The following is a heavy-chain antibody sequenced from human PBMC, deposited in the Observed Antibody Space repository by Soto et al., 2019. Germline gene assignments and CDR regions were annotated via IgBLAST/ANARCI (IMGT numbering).Heavy chain of an antibody. CDR2: IYWDDDK. V-gene: IGHV2-5*02. J-gene: IGHJ6*02. Sequence: SGPTLVNPTQTVTLACSFSGFSLSTSEVGVGWIRQPPGKALEWLALIYWDDDKRYSPSLKSRLTITKDTSKNKVVLTMTSMDHVDTATYYCAHLVVPHYGMDVWAQGTTVTVYS. CDR3: AHLVVPHYGMDV. CDR1: GFSLSTSEVG. D-gene: IGHD2-2*01.